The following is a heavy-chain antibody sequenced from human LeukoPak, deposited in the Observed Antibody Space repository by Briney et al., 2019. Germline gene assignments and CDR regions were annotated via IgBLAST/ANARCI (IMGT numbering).Heavy chain of an antibody. V-gene: IGHV3-64*01. J-gene: IGHJ2*01. CDR2: ISSNGGST. D-gene: IGHD2-21*01. CDR1: GFTFSSYA. Sequence: GGSLRLSCAASGFTFSSYAMHWVRQAPGKGLEYVSAISSNGGSTYYANSVKGRFTISRDNSKNTLYLQMGSLRAEDMAVYYCARKHIPDGYLDLWGRGTLVTVSS. CDR3: ARKHIPDGYLDL.